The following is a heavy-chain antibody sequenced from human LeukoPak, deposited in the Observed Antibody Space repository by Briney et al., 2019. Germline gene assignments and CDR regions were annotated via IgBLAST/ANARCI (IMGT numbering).Heavy chain of an antibody. J-gene: IGHJ5*02. D-gene: IGHD5-12*01. CDR2: IIPIFGTA. CDR3: ARSSDIVATIGYNWFDP. CDR1: GYTFTSYA. Sequence: SVKVSCKASGYTFTSYAMNWVRQAPGQGLEWMGGIIPIFGTANYAQKFQGRVTITADESTSTAYMELSSLRSEDTAVYYCARSSDIVATIGYNWFDPWGQGTLVTVSS. V-gene: IGHV1-69*13.